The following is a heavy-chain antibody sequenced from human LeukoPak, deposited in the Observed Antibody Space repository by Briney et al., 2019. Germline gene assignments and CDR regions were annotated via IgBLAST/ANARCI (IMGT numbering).Heavy chain of an antibody. V-gene: IGHV3-53*01. CDR2: MYSGVTT. Sequence: GGSLRLSCAASGFSVSSNYMNWVRQAPGKGLEWVSVMYSGVTTYYADSVKGRFTLSRDKSENTLYLQMNSLRAQDTAVYYCARGGNYYDRSGYYSGQALDIWGQGTMVTVSS. CDR3: ARGGNYYDRSGYYSGQALDI. CDR1: GFSVSSNY. J-gene: IGHJ3*02. D-gene: IGHD3-22*01.